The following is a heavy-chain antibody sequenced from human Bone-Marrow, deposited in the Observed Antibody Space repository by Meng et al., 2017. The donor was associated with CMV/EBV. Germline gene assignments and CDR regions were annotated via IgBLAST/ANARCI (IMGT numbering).Heavy chain of an antibody. D-gene: IGHD3-3*01. Sequence: GSLRLSCTVSGGSISSHYWSWIRQPPGKGLEWIGYIYYSGSTNYNPSLKSRVTISVDTSKNPFSLKLSSVTAADTAVYYCARAGLRSGYYFFEDYYYYYGMDVWGQGTTVTVSS. CDR3: ARAGLRSGYYFFEDYYYYYGMDV. J-gene: IGHJ6*02. CDR2: IYYSGST. V-gene: IGHV4-59*11. CDR1: GGSISSHY.